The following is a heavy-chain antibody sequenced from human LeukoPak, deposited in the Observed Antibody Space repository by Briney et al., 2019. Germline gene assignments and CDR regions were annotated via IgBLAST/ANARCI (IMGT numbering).Heavy chain of an antibody. V-gene: IGHV3-23*01. CDR2: ISGSGGGK. CDR1: GFTFDSYA. Sequence: GGSLRLSCAASGFTFDSYAMTWVRQAPGKGLEWVSAISGSGGGKSYADSVKGRFTISRDKSKNTLYLQMKSLRAEDTAVYHCAREGYYCSSATCFANYVDYWGQGTLVTVSS. CDR3: AREGYYCSSATCFANYVDY. J-gene: IGHJ4*02. D-gene: IGHD2-2*01.